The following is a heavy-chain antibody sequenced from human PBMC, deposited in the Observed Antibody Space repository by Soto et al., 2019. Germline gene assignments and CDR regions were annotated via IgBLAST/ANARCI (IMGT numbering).Heavy chain of an antibody. CDR1: GGSISSSTYY. Sequence: QLQLQELGPGLVKPSETLSLTCTVSGGSISSSTYYWGWIRQPPGKGLEWIGNIYYSGSTYYNPSLKSRVTISVDTSKNQFSLKLSSVTAADTAVYYCARLGSSWDHYYDYWGQGTLVTVSS. CDR2: IYYSGST. J-gene: IGHJ4*02. CDR3: ARLGSSWDHYYDY. V-gene: IGHV4-39*01. D-gene: IGHD6-13*01.